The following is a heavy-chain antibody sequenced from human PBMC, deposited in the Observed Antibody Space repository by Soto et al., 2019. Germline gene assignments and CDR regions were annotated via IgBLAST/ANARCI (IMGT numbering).Heavy chain of an antibody. J-gene: IGHJ6*02. Sequence: ASVKVSCKASGYTFTSYGISWVRQAPGQGLEWMGWISAYNGNTNYAQKLQGRVTMTTDTSTSTAYMELRRLRSDDTAVYSCAREMISIAARPGDYYYGMDVWGQGTTVTVSS. CDR3: AREMISIAARPGDYYYGMDV. D-gene: IGHD6-6*01. CDR1: GYTFTSYG. CDR2: ISAYNGNT. V-gene: IGHV1-18*04.